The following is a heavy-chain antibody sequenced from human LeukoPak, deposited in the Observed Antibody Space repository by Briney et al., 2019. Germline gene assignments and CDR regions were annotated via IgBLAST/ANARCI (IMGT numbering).Heavy chain of an antibody. CDR1: GFTFSNYW. Sequence: PGGSLRLSCAASGFTFSNYWMSWVRQAPGKGLGGVANIKQDGIETYYVVSVKGRFTLSRDNAKNSLHLQVNSLRAEDTAVYYCAREQDWYFDLWGRGTLVTVSS. V-gene: IGHV3-7*01. CDR2: IKQDGIET. J-gene: IGHJ2*01. CDR3: AREQDWYFDL.